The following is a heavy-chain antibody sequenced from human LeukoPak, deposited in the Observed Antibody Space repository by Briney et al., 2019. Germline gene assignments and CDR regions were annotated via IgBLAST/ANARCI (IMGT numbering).Heavy chain of an antibody. J-gene: IGHJ4*02. D-gene: IGHD2-21*02. Sequence: GGSLRLSCAASGFTFSSYSMNWVRQAPGKGPERVSSISSSGNSIYYADSVKGRFTISRDNAKNSLYLQMNSLRAEDTAVYYCARAAYCGGDCYSEGEHFDYWGQGTLVTVSS. CDR1: GFTFSSYS. V-gene: IGHV3-21*01. CDR3: ARAAYCGGDCYSEGEHFDY. CDR2: ISSSGNSI.